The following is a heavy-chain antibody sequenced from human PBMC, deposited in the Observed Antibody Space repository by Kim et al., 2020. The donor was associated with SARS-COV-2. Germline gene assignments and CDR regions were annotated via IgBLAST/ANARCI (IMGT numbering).Heavy chain of an antibody. V-gene: IGHV3-33*01. CDR3: ARPSSSHFDF. Sequence: PDSVRGRFTISRDYSENKVYLQMDCLSAGDTAVYYCARPSSSHFDFWGQGTLVSVSS. J-gene: IGHJ4*02. D-gene: IGHD3-10*01.